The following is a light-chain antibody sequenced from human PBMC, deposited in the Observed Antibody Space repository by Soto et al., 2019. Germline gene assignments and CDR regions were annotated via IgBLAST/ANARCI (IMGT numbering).Light chain of an antibody. CDR3: QHYVTSLTT. Sequence: EIVLTQSPGTLSLSPGERATLSCRASQSVSSIYLAWYQQKPGQSPRLLIYGASTRATGIPDRFSGGGSGTDFTLTISRLEPEDFAVYFCQHYVTSLTTFGQGTKVEVK. V-gene: IGKV3-20*01. CDR2: GAS. CDR1: QSVSSIY. J-gene: IGKJ1*01.